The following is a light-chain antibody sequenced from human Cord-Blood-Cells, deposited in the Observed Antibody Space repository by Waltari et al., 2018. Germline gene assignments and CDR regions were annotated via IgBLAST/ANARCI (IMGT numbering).Light chain of an antibody. CDR2: DAS. Sequence: EIVLTQSPATLSLSPGERVTLSCRASQSVSSYLAWYQQEPGQAPRLLIYDASNSATGIPARFSGSGSGTDFTLTISSLEPEDFSVYYCQQRSNWPLTFGGGTKVEIK. J-gene: IGKJ4*01. V-gene: IGKV3-11*01. CDR3: QQRSNWPLT. CDR1: QSVSSY.